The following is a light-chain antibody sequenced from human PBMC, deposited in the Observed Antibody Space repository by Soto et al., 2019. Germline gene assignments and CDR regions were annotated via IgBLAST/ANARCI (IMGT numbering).Light chain of an antibody. Sequence: EIVLTQSPATLSLSPEQRATLSCRASQSVNIYLAWYQQKPGQAPRLLIYEASTWAIGIPARFSGSGSGTDFTLTMSRLEPEDMAVYYCQQRSNWRVTFGGGTKVDIK. V-gene: IGKV3-11*01. CDR1: QSVNIY. CDR2: EAS. CDR3: QQRSNWRVT. J-gene: IGKJ4*01.